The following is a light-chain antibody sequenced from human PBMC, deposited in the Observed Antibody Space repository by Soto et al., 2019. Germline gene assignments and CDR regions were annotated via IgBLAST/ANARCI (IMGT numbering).Light chain of an antibody. CDR2: HVS. CDR3: SSYTSTSTYV. V-gene: IGLV2-14*01. Sequence: QSALTQPASVSGSPGQSNTISCTGTSSDVGGYNYVSWYQQYPGKAPKLMIYHVSNRPSGVSNRFSGSKSGNSASLTISGLQPEDEADYYCSSYTSTSTYVFGTGTKLTVL. CDR1: SSDVGGYNY. J-gene: IGLJ1*01.